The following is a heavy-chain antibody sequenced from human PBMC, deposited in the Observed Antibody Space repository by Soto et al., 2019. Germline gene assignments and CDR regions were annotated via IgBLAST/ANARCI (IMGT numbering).Heavy chain of an antibody. Sequence: EVQLLESGGGLVQPGGSLRLSCAASGFTFSTYAMNWVRQAPGKGLEWVSAISNSFSDGNTHSADSVKGRFTISRDNDKKPVFLEMNRPRAEETAVYYCAKVLSPELGNHFDHWGQGTLVTVSS. CDR3: AKVLSPELGNHFDH. J-gene: IGHJ4*02. D-gene: IGHD1-7*01. CDR1: GFTFSTYA. V-gene: IGHV3-23*01. CDR2: ISNSFSDGNT.